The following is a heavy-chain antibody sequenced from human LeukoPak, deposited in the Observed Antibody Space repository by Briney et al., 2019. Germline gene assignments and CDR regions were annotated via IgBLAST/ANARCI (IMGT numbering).Heavy chain of an antibody. CDR3: ARENAGSSGWRPWYYFDY. J-gene: IGHJ4*02. Sequence: PGRSLRLSCAASGFTFSSYTMHWVRQAPGKGLEWVAVISYDGSNKYYADSVKGRFTISRDNSKNTPYLQMNSLRAEDTAVYYCARENAGSSGWRPWYYFDYWGQGTLVTVSS. CDR2: ISYDGSNK. CDR1: GFTFSSYT. D-gene: IGHD6-19*01. V-gene: IGHV3-30-3*01.